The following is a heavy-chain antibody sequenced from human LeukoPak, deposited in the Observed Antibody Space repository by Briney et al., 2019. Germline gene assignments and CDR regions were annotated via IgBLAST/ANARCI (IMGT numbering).Heavy chain of an antibody. Sequence: PSETLSLTCSVSGGSISSYYWSWIRQPPGKGLEWIGYIYYSGSTNYNPSLKSRVILSVDTSKNQFSLKLSSVTAADTAVYYCARESGYYGSGSYYGDYYGMDVWGKGTTVTVSS. V-gene: IGHV4-59*01. CDR3: ARESGYYGSGSYYGDYYGMDV. CDR2: IYYSGST. CDR1: GGSISSYY. D-gene: IGHD3-10*01. J-gene: IGHJ6*04.